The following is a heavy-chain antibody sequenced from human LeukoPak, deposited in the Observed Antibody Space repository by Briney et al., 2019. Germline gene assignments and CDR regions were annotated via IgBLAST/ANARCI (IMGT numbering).Heavy chain of an antibody. Sequence: ASVMVSCKASGYTFTGYYMHWVRQAPGQGLEWMGRINPNSGGTNYAQKFQGRVTMTRDTSISTAYMELSRLRSDDTAVYYCARDPSYYGSGRVVNWFDPWGQGTLVTVSS. J-gene: IGHJ5*02. CDR3: ARDPSYYGSGRVVNWFDP. CDR2: INPNSGGT. V-gene: IGHV1-2*06. CDR1: GYTFTGYY. D-gene: IGHD3-10*01.